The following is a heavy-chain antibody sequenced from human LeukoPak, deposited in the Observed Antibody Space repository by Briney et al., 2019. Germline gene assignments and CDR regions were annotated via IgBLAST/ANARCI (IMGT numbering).Heavy chain of an antibody. CDR2: IWYDGSNK. CDR1: GFTFSSYG. CDR3: AKGGPQFFDY. J-gene: IGHJ4*02. Sequence: GGSLRLSCAASGFTFSSYGMHWVRQAPGKGLEWVAVIWYDGSNKYYADSVKGRFTISRDNSRTTLYLQMNTLRAEDTAIYYCAKGGPQFFDYWGQGTLVTVSS. D-gene: IGHD5-24*01. V-gene: IGHV3-33*06.